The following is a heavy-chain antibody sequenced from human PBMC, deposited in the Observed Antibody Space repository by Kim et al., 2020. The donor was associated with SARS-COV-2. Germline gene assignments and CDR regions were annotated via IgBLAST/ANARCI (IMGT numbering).Heavy chain of an antibody. CDR1: GFTFGDYA. V-gene: IGHV3-49*03. CDR2: IRSKAYGGTT. Sequence: GGSLRLSCTASGFTFGDYAMSWFRQAPGKGLEWVGFIRSKAYGGTTEYAASVKGRFTISRDDSTSIAYLQMNSLKTEDTAVYYCTRVVERYYDILTGYYDPDYWGQGTLVTVSS. J-gene: IGHJ4*02. D-gene: IGHD3-9*01. CDR3: TRVVERYYDILTGYYDPDY.